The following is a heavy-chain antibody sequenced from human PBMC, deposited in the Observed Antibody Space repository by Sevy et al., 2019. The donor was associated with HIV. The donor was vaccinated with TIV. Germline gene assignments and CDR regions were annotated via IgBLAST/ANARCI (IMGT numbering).Heavy chain of an antibody. CDR3: AREGCTRPHDY. Sequence: GGSLRLSCAASGFAFYDYSMSWIRQAPGKGLEWVATLFFGCGKINYADSVKGRFTISRDNSKNSFYLQMDNLRVEDTALYYCAREGCTRPHDYWGHGTRVTVSS. J-gene: IGHJ4*01. D-gene: IGHD2-8*01. CDR1: GFAFYDYS. V-gene: IGHV3-23*01. CDR2: LFFGCGKI.